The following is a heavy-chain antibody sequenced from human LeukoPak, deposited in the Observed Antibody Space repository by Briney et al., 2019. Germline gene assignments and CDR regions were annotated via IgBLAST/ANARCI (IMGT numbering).Heavy chain of an antibody. CDR1: GFSVSSRA. Sequence: GGSLRLSCAASGFSVSSRAMSWVRQAPGKGLEWLSSISNNQGKTYYADSVKGRFTISRDNFENTVSLQMNSLRAEDTALYFCAKGHPSFGWPAFDSWGQGTLVTVSS. CDR2: ISNNQGKT. D-gene: IGHD3-9*01. J-gene: IGHJ4*02. CDR3: AKGHPSFGWPAFDS. V-gene: IGHV3-23*01.